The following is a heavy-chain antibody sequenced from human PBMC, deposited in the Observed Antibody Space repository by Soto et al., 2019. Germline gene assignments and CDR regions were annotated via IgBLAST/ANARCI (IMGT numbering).Heavy chain of an antibody. CDR1: GGSISSGDYY. Sequence: QVQLQESGPGLVKPSQTLSLTCTVSGGSISSGDYYWSWIRQPPGKGLEWIGYIYYSGSTYYNPSLKIRVTISVDTSKNQFSLKLSSVTAADTPVYYCARDALWVGEVYYFDYWGQGTLVTVSS. D-gene: IGHD3-10*01. CDR3: ARDALWVGEVYYFDY. V-gene: IGHV4-30-4*01. CDR2: IYYSGST. J-gene: IGHJ4*02.